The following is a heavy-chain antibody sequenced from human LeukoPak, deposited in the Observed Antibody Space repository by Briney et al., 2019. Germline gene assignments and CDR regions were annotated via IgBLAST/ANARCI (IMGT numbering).Heavy chain of an antibody. CDR1: GYTFTSYD. CDR2: MNPNSGNT. D-gene: IGHD3-3*01. V-gene: IGHV1-8*01. Sequence: ASVKVSCKASGYTFTSYDINWVRQATGQGLEWMGWMNPNSGNTGYAQKFQGRVTTTRNTSISTAYMELSSLRSEDTAVYYCARAIFGVVVNWFDPWGQGTLVTDSS. CDR3: ARAIFGVVVNWFDP. J-gene: IGHJ5*02.